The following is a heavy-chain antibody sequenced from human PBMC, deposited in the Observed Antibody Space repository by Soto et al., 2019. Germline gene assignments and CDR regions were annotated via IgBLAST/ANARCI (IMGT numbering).Heavy chain of an antibody. CDR1: GYTFTSYA. J-gene: IGHJ4*02. Sequence: QVQLVRSGAEVKKPGASVKVSCKASGYTFTSYAMHWVRQAPGQRLEWMGWINAGNGNTKYSQKFQGRVTITRDTSASTAYMELSSLRSEDTAVYYCARVRSSSGWYNYWGQGTLVTVSS. CDR3: ARVRSSSGWYNY. V-gene: IGHV1-3*01. CDR2: INAGNGNT. D-gene: IGHD6-19*01.